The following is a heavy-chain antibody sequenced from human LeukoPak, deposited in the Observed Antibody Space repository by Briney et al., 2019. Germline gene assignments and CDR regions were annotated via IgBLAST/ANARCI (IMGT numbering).Heavy chain of an antibody. D-gene: IGHD1-14*01. Sequence: GGSLRLSCAASGITVSTNYMSWVRQAPGKGLEWVANIKQDGSEKYYVDSVKGRLTISRDNAKNSLYLQMNSLRAEDTAVYYCAGDQEPTGGYMDVWGKGTTVTVSS. V-gene: IGHV3-7*01. CDR3: AGDQEPTGGYMDV. CDR2: IKQDGSEK. J-gene: IGHJ6*03. CDR1: GITVSTNY.